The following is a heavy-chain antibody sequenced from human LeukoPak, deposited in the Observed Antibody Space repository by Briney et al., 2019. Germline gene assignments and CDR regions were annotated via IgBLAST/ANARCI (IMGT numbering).Heavy chain of an antibody. CDR1: GFTFSSYA. Sequence: PGGSLRLSCAASGFTFSSYAMSWVRQAPGKGLEWVSAISGSGGSTYYADSVKGRFTISRDNAKNSLYLQMNSLRAEDTAVYYCARVVAYCNGGSCDPDYFDYWGQGTLVTVSS. J-gene: IGHJ4*02. D-gene: IGHD2-15*01. CDR3: ARVVAYCNGGSCDPDYFDY. V-gene: IGHV3-23*01. CDR2: ISGSGGST.